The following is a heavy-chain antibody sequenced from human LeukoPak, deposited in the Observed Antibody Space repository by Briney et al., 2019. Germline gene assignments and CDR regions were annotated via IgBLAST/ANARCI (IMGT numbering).Heavy chain of an antibody. CDR1: GFTFSSYS. CDR2: ISSSSSYI. J-gene: IGHJ5*02. Sequence: PGGSLRLSCAASGFTFSSYSMNWVRKAPGKGLEWVSSISSSSSYIYYADSVKGRFTISRDNAKNSLYLQMNSLRAEDTAVYYCARPRTDLSLWDWFDPWGQGTLVTVSS. CDR3: ARPRTDLSLWDWFDP. V-gene: IGHV3-21*01. D-gene: IGHD3-10*01.